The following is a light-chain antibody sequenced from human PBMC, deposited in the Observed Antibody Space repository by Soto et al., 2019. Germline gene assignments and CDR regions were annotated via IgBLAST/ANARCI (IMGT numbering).Light chain of an antibody. V-gene: IGKV3-11*01. CDR3: QRRNSWPPGAT. CDR1: QSIGDR. Sequence: IVLTQSPATLSLSPGERATLSCRASQSIGDRLAWYQQKPGQAPRLLIYDASYRATGIPARLSGSGSGTDFTLIFSSLKPEDFSVFYCQRRNSWPPGATFGGATKVEI. J-gene: IGKJ4*01. CDR2: DAS.